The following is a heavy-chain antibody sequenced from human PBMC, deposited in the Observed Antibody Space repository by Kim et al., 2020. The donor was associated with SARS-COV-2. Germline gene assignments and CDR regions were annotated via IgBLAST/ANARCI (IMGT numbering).Heavy chain of an antibody. V-gene: IGHV1-69*01. CDR3: ARVGSYGGDY. D-gene: IGHD3-16*01. CDR2: A. J-gene: IGHJ4*02. Sequence: ANYAQKFQGRVTINADESTSTAYMELSSLRSEDTAVYYCARVGSYGGDYWGQGTLVTVSS.